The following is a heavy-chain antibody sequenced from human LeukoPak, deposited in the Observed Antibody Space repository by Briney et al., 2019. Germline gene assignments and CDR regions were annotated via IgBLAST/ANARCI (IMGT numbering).Heavy chain of an antibody. CDR1: GFTFETYW. Sequence: GSLRLSCAASGFTFETYWMSWVRQSPGKGLEWIGEINHSGSTNYNPSLKSRVTISVDTSKNQFSLKLSSVTAADTAVYYCARGRRVVTVYYFDYWGQGTLVTVSS. CDR3: ARGRRVVTVYYFDY. D-gene: IGHD2-21*02. V-gene: IGHV4-34*01. CDR2: INHSGST. J-gene: IGHJ4*02.